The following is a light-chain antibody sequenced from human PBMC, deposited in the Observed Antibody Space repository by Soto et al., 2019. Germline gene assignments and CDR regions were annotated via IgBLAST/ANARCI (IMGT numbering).Light chain of an antibody. J-gene: IGKJ1*01. CDR2: GTS. Sequence: EIVMTQSPSTLSASPGERATITCRASQSVSNNLAWYQQKPGQAPRLLIYGTSTRATGIPARFSGSGSETEFTLTISSLQSEDFALYYCQQYNDWPQAFGQGTKVEI. CDR3: QQYNDWPQA. CDR1: QSVSNN. V-gene: IGKV3-15*01.